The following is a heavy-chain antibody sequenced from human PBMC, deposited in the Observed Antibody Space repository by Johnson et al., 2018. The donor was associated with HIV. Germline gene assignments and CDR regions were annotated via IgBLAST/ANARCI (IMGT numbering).Heavy chain of an antibody. CDR1: RFTFSSYG. CDR3: AKEAYSSDAFDI. D-gene: IGHD2-21*01. CDR2: IWYDGNNK. Sequence: QVQLVESGGGVVQPGRSLRLSCAASRFTFSSYGMHWVRQAPGKGLEWVAVIWYDGNNKYYADSAKGRFTVSRDNSKNTLYLQMNSLRAEDTAVYYCAKEAYSSDAFDIWGQGTMVTVSS. J-gene: IGHJ3*02. V-gene: IGHV3-33*06.